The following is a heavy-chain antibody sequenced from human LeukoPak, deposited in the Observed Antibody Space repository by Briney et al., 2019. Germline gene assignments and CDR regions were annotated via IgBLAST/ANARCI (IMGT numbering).Heavy chain of an antibody. CDR1: GGTFSTFP. D-gene: IGHD3-10*01. CDR3: ATEGKSSGSEPFDY. J-gene: IGHJ4*02. V-gene: IGHV1-69*13. Sequence: SVKVSCKASGGTFSTFPISWVRQAPGQGLEWIGGIIPIFGPNYAQKFQGRATISADLATATAYMELSSLRSEDTAVYYCATEGKSSGSEPFDYWGQGTLVTVSS. CDR2: IIPIFGP.